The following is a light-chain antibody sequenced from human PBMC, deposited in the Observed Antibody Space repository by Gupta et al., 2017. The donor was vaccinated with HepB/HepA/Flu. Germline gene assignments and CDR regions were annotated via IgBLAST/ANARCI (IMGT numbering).Light chain of an antibody. CDR2: DAS. Sequence: EIVLTQPTATLSLSPGERATLSCRASQCVSSYLAWYQQKPGQAPRLLIYDASNRATGFPARLSSSGSGTNFTLTISSLEPEDFAVYYCQQRSDWPLTFGGGTKVEMK. J-gene: IGKJ4*01. CDR1: QCVSSY. CDR3: QQRSDWPLT. V-gene: IGKV3-11*01.